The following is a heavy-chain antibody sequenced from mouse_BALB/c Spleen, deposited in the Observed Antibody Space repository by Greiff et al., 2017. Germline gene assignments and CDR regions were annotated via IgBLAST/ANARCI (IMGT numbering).Heavy chain of an antibody. Sequence: EVKVVESGGGLVQPGGSRKLSCAASGFTFSSFGMHWVRQAPVKGLEWVAYISSGSSTIYYADTVKGRFTISRDNPKNTLFLQMTSLRSEDTAMYYCARNGVYYGSSFDYWGQGTTLTVSS. CDR3: ARNGVYYGSSFDY. D-gene: IGHD1-1*01. CDR2: ISSGSSTI. V-gene: IGHV5-17*02. CDR1: GFTFSSFG. J-gene: IGHJ2*01.